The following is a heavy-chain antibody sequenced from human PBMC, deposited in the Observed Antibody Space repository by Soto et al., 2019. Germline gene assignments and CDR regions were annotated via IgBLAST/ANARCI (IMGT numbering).Heavy chain of an antibody. CDR1: GGSISTYY. CDR2: ISYTGNT. CDR3: AREDCSGTSCATDY. D-gene: IGHD2-2*01. Sequence: PSETLSLTCTVSGGSISTYYWNWIRQPPGKGLEWIGYISYTGNTNYNPSLKSRVTISGDTSKNQFSMKLSSVTAADTAVYYCAREDCSGTSCATDYWGQGTLVTVSS. J-gene: IGHJ4*02. V-gene: IGHV4-59*01.